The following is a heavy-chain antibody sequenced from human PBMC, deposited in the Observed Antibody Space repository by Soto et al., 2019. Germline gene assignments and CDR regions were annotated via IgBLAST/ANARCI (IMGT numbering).Heavy chain of an antibody. D-gene: IGHD3-22*01. J-gene: IGHJ3*02. CDR3: ASTPNAITMIVVVMNDASDI. CDR1: GGTFSSYA. V-gene: IGHV1-69*13. Sequence: SVKVSCKASGGTFSSYAISWVRQAPGQGLEWMGGIIPIFGTANYAQKFQGRVTITADESTSTAYMELSSLRSEDTAVYYCASTPNAITMIVVVMNDASDIWG. CDR2: IIPIFGTA.